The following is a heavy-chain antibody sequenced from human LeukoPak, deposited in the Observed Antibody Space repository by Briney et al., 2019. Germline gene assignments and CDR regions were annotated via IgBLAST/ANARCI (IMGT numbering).Heavy chain of an antibody. CDR3: ARGRSGYYVDY. J-gene: IGHJ4*02. Sequence: GGSLRLSCAASGFTFSGNWMHWVRQAPGKGLVWVSRINSDGRSTGYADSVKGRFTMSRDNAKNTLYLQMNSLRAEDTAVYYCARGRSGYYVDYWGQGTLVTVSP. V-gene: IGHV3-74*01. D-gene: IGHD3-3*01. CDR1: GFTFSGNW. CDR2: INSDGRST.